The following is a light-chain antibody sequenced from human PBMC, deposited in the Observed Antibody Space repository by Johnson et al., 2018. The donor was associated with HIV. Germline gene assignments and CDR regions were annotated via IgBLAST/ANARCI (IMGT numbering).Light chain of an antibody. J-gene: IGLJ1*01. Sequence: QSVLTQPPSVSAAPGQKVTISCSGSSSNIGNNYVSWYQQLPGTAPKLLIYDNNKRPSGIPDRFSGSKSGPSATLGITGLQTGDEADYYCGTWDSSLRGVFGTGTKVTVL. CDR1: SSNIGNNY. CDR3: GTWDSSLRGV. CDR2: DNN. V-gene: IGLV1-51*01.